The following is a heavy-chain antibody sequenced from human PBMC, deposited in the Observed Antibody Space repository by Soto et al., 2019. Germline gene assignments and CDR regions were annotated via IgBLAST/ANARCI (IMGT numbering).Heavy chain of an antibody. CDR1: GPSISSSSYY. CDR3: ARHSSGWSSSWVY. D-gene: IGHD6-19*01. CDR2: IYYSGST. J-gene: IGHJ4*02. Sequence: ASETLSLTCTVSGPSISSSSYYWGWIRQPPGKGLEWIGSIYYSGSTYYNPSLKSRVTISVDTSKNQFSLKLSSVTAADTAVYYCARHSSGWSSSWVYWGQGTLVTVSS. V-gene: IGHV4-39*01.